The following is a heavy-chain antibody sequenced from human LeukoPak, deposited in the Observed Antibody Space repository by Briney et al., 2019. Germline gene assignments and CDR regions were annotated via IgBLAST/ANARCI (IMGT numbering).Heavy chain of an antibody. Sequence: GGSLRLSCAASGFTFSSYSMNWVRQAPGEGLGWVSSISISSSYIYYADSVKGRFTISRDNAKNSLYLQMNSLRAEDTAVYYCARDSSENNWNDGWFDPWGREPWSPSPQ. CDR3: ARDSSENNWNDGWFDP. V-gene: IGHV3-21*01. CDR1: GFTFSSYS. J-gene: IGHJ5*02. CDR2: ISISSSYI. D-gene: IGHD1-1*01.